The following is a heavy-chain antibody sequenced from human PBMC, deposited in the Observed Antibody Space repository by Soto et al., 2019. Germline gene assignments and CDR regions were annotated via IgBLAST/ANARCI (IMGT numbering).Heavy chain of an antibody. J-gene: IGHJ4*02. CDR2: INYSGST. CDR1: GGSISSSSYY. D-gene: IGHD3-3*01. Sequence: PSETLSLTCTVSGGSISSSSYYWGWIRQPPGKGLERIGSINYSGSTYYKPSLKSRVTISVETSKNQFSLKLSSVTAADTSFYYFARHIKYYDFWSGISNDYWGQGTLVTVSS. CDR3: ARHIKYYDFWSGISNDY. V-gene: IGHV4-39*01.